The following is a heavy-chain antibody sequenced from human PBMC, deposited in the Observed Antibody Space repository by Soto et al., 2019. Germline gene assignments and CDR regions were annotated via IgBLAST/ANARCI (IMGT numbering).Heavy chain of an antibody. Sequence: GGSLRLSCAASGFTFRSYSMNWVRQAPGKGLEGVSSMISSSSYIYYADSVKGRFTISRDNAKNSLYLQMNSLRAEDTAVYYCARDKDCSSTSCDPIDYWGQGTLVTVSS. CDR1: GFTFRSYS. CDR3: ARDKDCSSTSCDPIDY. D-gene: IGHD2-2*01. CDR2: MISSSSYI. V-gene: IGHV3-21*01. J-gene: IGHJ4*02.